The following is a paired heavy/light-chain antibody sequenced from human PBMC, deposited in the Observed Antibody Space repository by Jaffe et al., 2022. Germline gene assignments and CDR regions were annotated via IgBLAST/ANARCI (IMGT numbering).Light chain of an antibody. CDR2: GKN. J-gene: IGLJ1*01. CDR1: SLRSYY. Sequence: SSELTQDPAVSVALGQTVRITCQGDSLRSYYASWYQQKPGQAPVLVIYGKNNRPSGIPDRFSGSSSGNTASLTITGAQAEDEADYYCNSRDSSGNHLPFGTGTKVTVL. V-gene: IGLV3-19*01. CDR3: NSRDSSGNHLP.
Heavy chain of an antibody. V-gene: IGHV4-61*02. D-gene: IGHD3-10*01. J-gene: IGHJ6*03. CDR1: GGSISSGSYY. CDR3: ARTKYYYGSGSPPRPYYYMDV. Sequence: QVQLQESGPGLVKPSQTLSLTCTVSGGSISSGSYYWSWIRQPAGKGLEWIGRIYTSGSTNYNPSLKSRVTISVDTSKNQFSLKLSSVTAADTAVYYCARTKYYYGSGSPPRPYYYMDVWGKGTTVTVSS. CDR2: IYTSGST.